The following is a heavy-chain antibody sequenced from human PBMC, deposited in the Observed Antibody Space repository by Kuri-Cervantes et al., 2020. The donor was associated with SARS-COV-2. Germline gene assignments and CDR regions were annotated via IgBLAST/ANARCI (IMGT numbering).Heavy chain of an antibody. V-gene: IGHV2-5*05. CDR2: IYWDDDK. CDR1: GFSLSTGGVG. D-gene: IGHD3-9*01. J-gene: IGHJ4*02. CDR3: AHSSRDLLTSYYFDF. Sequence: SGPTLVKPTQTLTLTCTFSGFSLSTGGVGVGWIRQPPGKAPEWLALIYWDDDKRYGPSLKSRLTVSKDTSKNQVILTMTNMDPVDTATYYCAHSSRDLLTSYYFDFWGQGTLVTVSS.